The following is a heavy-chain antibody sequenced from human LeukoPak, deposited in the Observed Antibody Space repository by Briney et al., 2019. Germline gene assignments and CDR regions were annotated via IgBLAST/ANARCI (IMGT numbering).Heavy chain of an antibody. J-gene: IGHJ5*02. CDR1: GFTFSDHW. D-gene: IGHD3-22*01. V-gene: IGHV3-74*01. CDR3: ARDYYMGIVDQ. CDR2: ISKDGSTS. Sequence: GGSLRLSCEASGFTFSDHWMHWVRQAPGKGLVWVSVISKDGSTSIYADSVRGRLTISRDNAKNTLYLQMNSLRVEDTSVYYCARDYYMGIVDQWGQGTRVTVSS.